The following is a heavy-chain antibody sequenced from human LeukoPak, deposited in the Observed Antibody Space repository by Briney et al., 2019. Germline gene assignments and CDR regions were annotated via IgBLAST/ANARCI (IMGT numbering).Heavy chain of an antibody. J-gene: IGHJ6*03. CDR2: IYTSGST. V-gene: IGHV4-4*07. Sequence: SETLSLTCTVSGGSISSYYWSWIRQPAGRGLEWIGRIYTSGSTNYNPSLKSRVTMSVDTSKKQFSLRLRSVTAADTAVYYCARLKFYDSTGYSPGYYMDVWGKGTAVTVSS. CDR1: GGSISSYY. CDR3: ARLKFYDSTGYSPGYYMDV. D-gene: IGHD3-22*01.